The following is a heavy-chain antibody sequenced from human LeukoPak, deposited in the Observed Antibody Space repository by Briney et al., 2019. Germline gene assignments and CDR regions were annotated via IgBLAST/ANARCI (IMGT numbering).Heavy chain of an antibody. Sequence: GGSLRLSCAASGFTFDDYGMSWVRQAPGKGLEWVSGINWNGSSTGYADSVKGRFTISRDNNKNSLYLQMKSLRTEDTALYYCATAPYDSRGIFDYWGQGTLVTVSS. CDR1: GFTFDDYG. J-gene: IGHJ4*02. CDR3: ATAPYDSRGIFDY. CDR2: INWNGSST. D-gene: IGHD3-22*01. V-gene: IGHV3-20*04.